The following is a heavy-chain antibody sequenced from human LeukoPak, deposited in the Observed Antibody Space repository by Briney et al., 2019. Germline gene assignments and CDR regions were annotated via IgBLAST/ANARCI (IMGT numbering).Heavy chain of an antibody. CDR2: VSYTGST. V-gene: IGHV4-59*01. CDR3: ARLLDYDNSGDPDIFDI. Sequence: PSETLSLTCTVSGGIRSDYWSWIRQSPGKGLEWIGRVSYTGSTRYNPSLQSRVTISLDTSRNLFSLKLSSLNAADTAVYYCARLLDYDNSGDPDIFDIWGQGTMVTVSS. D-gene: IGHD3-22*01. J-gene: IGHJ3*02. CDR1: GGIRSDY.